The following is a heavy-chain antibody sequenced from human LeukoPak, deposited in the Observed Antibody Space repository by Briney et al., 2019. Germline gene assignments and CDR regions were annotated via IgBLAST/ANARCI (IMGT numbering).Heavy chain of an antibody. V-gene: IGHV4-34*01. CDR2: IYYSGST. J-gene: IGHJ4*02. CDR3: AAGWMVRGNYFDY. D-gene: IGHD3-10*01. CDR1: GGSFSGYY. Sequence: KPSETLSLTCAVYGGSFSGYYWSWIRQPPGKGLEWIGSIYYSGSTYYNPSLKSRVTISVDTSKNQFSLKLSSVTAADTAVYYCAAGWMVRGNYFDYWGQGTLVTVSS.